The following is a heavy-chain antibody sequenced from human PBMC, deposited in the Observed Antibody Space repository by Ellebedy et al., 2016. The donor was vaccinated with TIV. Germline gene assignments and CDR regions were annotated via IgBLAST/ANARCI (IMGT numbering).Heavy chain of an antibody. CDR3: ARDRETQLWFGEEPADYYYGMDV. V-gene: IGHV1-18*01. J-gene: IGHJ6*02. CDR1: GYTFTSYG. D-gene: IGHD3-10*01. Sequence: ASVKVSCXASGYTFTSYGISWVRQAPGQGLEWMGWISAYNGNTNYAQKLQGRVTMTTDTSTSTAYMELRSLRSDDTAVYYCARDRETQLWFGEEPADYYYGMDVWGQGTTVTVSS. CDR2: ISAYNGNT.